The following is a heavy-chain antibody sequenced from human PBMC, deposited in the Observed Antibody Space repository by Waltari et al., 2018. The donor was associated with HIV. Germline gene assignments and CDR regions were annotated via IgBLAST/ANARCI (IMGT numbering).Heavy chain of an antibody. Sequence: QVQLVQSGSELKKPGASVKVSCKASGYTFTNYAMTCVRQAPGQGLEWMGWVNTNTGNPTYAQGFTGRFVFSLDTSVSTAYLQISSLKAEDTAVYYCARGYCGTTSCWQRGGWFDPWGQGTLLTVSS. V-gene: IGHV7-4-1*02. D-gene: IGHD2-2*01. CDR3: ARGYCGTTSCWQRGGWFDP. J-gene: IGHJ5*02. CDR2: VNTNTGNP. CDR1: GYTFTNYA.